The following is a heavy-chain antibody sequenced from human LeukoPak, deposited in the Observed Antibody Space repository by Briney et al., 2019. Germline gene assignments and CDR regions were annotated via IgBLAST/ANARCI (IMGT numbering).Heavy chain of an antibody. D-gene: IGHD3-16*02. CDR1: GGPFSGYY. CDR3: ARIRRDYDYVWGSCRPSYYFDY. J-gene: IGHJ4*02. V-gene: IGHV4-34*01. CDR2: INHSGST. Sequence: SETLSLTCAVYGGPFSGYYWSWIRQPPGKGLEWIGEINHSGSTNYNPSLKSRVTISVDTSKNQFSLKLSSVTAADTAVYYCARIRRDYDYVWGSCRPSYYFDYWGQGTLVTVSS.